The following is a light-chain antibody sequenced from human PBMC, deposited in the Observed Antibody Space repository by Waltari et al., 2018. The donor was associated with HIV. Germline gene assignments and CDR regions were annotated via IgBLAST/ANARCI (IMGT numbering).Light chain of an antibody. V-gene: IGLV3-10*01. CDR3: YATDSSGNHRV. J-gene: IGLJ3*02. CDR2: EDS. CDR1: ALPKKY. Sequence: SYELTQPPSVSVSPGQTARITCSGDALPKKYAYWYQQKSGQAPVLVIYEDSKRPAGIPVRFSGCRSGTMATLTISGAQVEDEADYYCYATDSSGNHRVFGGGTKLTVL.